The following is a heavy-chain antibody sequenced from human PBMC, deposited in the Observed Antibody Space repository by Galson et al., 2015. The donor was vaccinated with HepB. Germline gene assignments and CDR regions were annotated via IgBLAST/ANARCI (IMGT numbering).Heavy chain of an antibody. V-gene: IGHV1-69*04. CDR3: ARVRIYGDYDYYYYGMDV. J-gene: IGHJ6*02. CDR2: IIPILGIA. D-gene: IGHD4-17*01. CDR1: GGTFSSYA. Sequence: SVKVSCKASGGTFSSYAISWVRQAPGQGLEWMGRIIPILGIANYAQKFQGRVTITADKSTSTAYMELSSLRSEDTAVYYCARVRIYGDYDYYYYGMDVWGQGTTVTVSS.